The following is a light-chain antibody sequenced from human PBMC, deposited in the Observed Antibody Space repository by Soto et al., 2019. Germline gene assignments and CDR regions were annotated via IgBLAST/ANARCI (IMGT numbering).Light chain of an antibody. J-gene: IGLJ1*01. Sequence: QSELTQPPSASGSPGQSVTISCTGTKSDIGVYDFVSWYQHHPGKAPRLIIYEVVQRPSGVPDRFSGSKSGNTASLTVSGLQAADEADYFCKSYAGSNTYVFGSGTKVTVL. CDR1: KSDIGVYDF. CDR3: KSYAGSNTYV. CDR2: EVV. V-gene: IGLV2-8*01.